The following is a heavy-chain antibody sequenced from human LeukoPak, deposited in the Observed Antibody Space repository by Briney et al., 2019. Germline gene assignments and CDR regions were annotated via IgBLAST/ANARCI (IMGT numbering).Heavy chain of an antibody. CDR2: IYYSGIT. CDR1: GDSLTSFY. Sequence: SGTLSLTCTVSGDSLTSFYWTWIRQPPGKGLECIGYIYYSGITRYNPSLKSRVTMSADTSKNQFSLKLSSMTAEDTAVDYCARMAQNSYIRGRPIDYWGQGTLVTVSS. D-gene: IGHD3-16*01. CDR3: ARMAQNSYIRGRPIDY. V-gene: IGHV4-59*01. J-gene: IGHJ4*02.